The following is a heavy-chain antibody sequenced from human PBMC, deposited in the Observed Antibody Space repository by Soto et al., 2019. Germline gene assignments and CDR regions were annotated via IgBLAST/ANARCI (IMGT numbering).Heavy chain of an antibody. CDR3: ARDQVGYYDFWSGPFYFDY. CDR1: GDTFSSYP. Sequence: QVQLVQSGGEVKKPGSSVKVSCKASGDTFSSYPISWVRQVPGQGLEWMGVIIPLIGTTNYAQGYQGRVTITADESTSTVYMELRSLRPEDTAVYYCARDQVGYYDFWSGPFYFDYWGQGTLVTVSS. V-gene: IGHV1-69*01. D-gene: IGHD3-3*01. J-gene: IGHJ4*02. CDR2: IIPLIGTT.